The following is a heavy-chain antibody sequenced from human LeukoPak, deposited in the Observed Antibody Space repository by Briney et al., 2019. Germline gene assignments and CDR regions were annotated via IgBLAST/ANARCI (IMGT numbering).Heavy chain of an antibody. Sequence: ASVKVSCKASGYTFTSYGISWVRPAPGQGLEWMGWISAYNGNTNYAQKLQGRVTMTTDTSTSTAYMELRSLRSDDTAVYYCARRGVAYYYDSSGYYPLDYWGQGTLVTVSS. CDR1: GYTFTSYG. V-gene: IGHV1-18*01. CDR2: ISAYNGNT. J-gene: IGHJ4*02. D-gene: IGHD3-22*01. CDR3: ARRGVAYYYDSSGYYPLDY.